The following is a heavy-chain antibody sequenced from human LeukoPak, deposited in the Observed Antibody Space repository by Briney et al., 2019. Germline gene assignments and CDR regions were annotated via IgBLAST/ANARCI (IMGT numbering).Heavy chain of an antibody. J-gene: IGHJ4*02. CDR1: GFTFSSYA. CDR3: AKVAREYSYGLVDY. D-gene: IGHD5-18*01. V-gene: IGHV3-23*01. Sequence: GSLRLSCAASGFTFSSYAMSWVRQAPGKGLEWVSTISGSGGSTYYADSVKGRFTISRDNSKNTLYLQMKSLRAEDTAVYYCAKVAREYSYGLVDYWGQGTLVTVSS. CDR2: ISGSGGST.